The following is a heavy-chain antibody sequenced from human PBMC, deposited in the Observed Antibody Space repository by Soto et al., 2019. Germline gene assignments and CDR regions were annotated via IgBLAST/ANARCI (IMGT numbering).Heavy chain of an antibody. CDR2: IYPGDSDT. V-gene: IGHV5-51*01. J-gene: IGHJ6*02. Sequence: PGESLKISCKGSGYSFTSYWIGWVRQMPGKGLEWMGIIYPGDSDTRYSPSFQGQVTISADKSISTAYLRWSSLKASDTAMYYCARLLSYGSGSYFYYYYYGMDVWGQGTTVTVSS. CDR3: ARLLSYGSGSYFYYYYYGMDV. D-gene: IGHD3-10*01. CDR1: GYSFTSYW.